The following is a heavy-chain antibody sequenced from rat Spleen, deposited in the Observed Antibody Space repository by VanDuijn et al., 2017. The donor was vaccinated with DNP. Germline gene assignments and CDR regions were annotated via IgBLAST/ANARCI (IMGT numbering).Heavy chain of an antibody. V-gene: IGHV5-7*01. Sequence: EVQLVESGGGLVQPGRSLKLSCAASGFTFSDYYMAWVRQAPTKGLEWVAYISYDGSKTYYRDSVKGRFTISRDNAKSTLYLQLDSLRSEDTATYYCATHRIYYDDGSFGDWFAYWGQGTLVTVSS. J-gene: IGHJ3*01. CDR2: ISYDGSKT. D-gene: IGHD1-12*02. CDR3: ATHRIYYDDGSFGDWFAY. CDR1: GFTFSDYY.